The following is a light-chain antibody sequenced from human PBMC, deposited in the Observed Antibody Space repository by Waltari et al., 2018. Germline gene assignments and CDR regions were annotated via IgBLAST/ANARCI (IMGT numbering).Light chain of an antibody. CDR2: YDS. CDR1: NIGSQT. CDR3: QVWDSSSDHWV. V-gene: IGLV3-21*04. J-gene: IGLJ3*02. Sequence: SSVQPQLSAVSVAPVKTARITSGGRNIGSQTLHWYQQKPGQAPVLVFYYDSDRPSGIPERFSGSNSGNTDTLTISRVEVGDEADYYCQVWDSSSDHWVFGGGTKLTVL.